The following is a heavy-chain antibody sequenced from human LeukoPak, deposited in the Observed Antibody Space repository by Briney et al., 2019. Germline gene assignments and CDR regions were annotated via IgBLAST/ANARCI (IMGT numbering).Heavy chain of an antibody. J-gene: IGHJ4*02. CDR1: GGTFSSYA. Sequence: SVKVSCKASGGTFSSYAISWVRQAPGQGLEWMGRIIPIFGTANYAQKFQGRVTITTDESTSTAYMELGSLRSEDTAVYYCARGQMTTVTRYYFDYWGQGTLVTVSS. CDR3: ARGQMTTVTRYYFDY. D-gene: IGHD4-11*01. CDR2: IIPIFGTA. V-gene: IGHV1-69*05.